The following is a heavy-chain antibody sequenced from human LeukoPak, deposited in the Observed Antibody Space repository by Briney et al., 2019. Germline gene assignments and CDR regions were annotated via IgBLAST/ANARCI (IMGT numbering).Heavy chain of an antibody. Sequence: GGSLRLSCAASGFTFSSYAMSWVRQAPGKGLEWVSAISGSGGSTYYADSVKGRFTISGDNSKNTLYLQMNSLRAEDTAVYYCARPSIAAAGTEFDYWGQGTLVTVSS. CDR3: ARPSIAAAGTEFDY. CDR1: GFTFSSYA. V-gene: IGHV3-23*01. CDR2: ISGSGGST. D-gene: IGHD6-13*01. J-gene: IGHJ4*02.